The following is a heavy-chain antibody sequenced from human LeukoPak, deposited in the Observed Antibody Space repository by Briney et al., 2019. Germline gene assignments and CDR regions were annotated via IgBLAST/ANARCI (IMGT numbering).Heavy chain of an antibody. V-gene: IGHV4-61*02. Sequence: SETLSLTCTVSGGSISSGSYYWSWIRQPAGKGLEWIGRIYTSGSTNYNPSLKSRVTISVDTSKNQFSLKLSSVTAADTAVYYCARSYLFGAGDFDYWGQGTLVTVSS. D-gene: IGHD3-10*02. CDR2: IYTSGST. J-gene: IGHJ4*02. CDR1: GGSISSGSYY. CDR3: ARSYLFGAGDFDY.